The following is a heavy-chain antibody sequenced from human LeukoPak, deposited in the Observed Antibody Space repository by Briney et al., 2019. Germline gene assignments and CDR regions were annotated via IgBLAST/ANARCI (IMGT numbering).Heavy chain of an antibody. V-gene: IGHV3-66*01. CDR3: ARGRSGYHNT. D-gene: IGHD5-12*01. J-gene: IGHJ4*02. Sequence: WESLTLTCAASEFSVGSNYMTWVRQAPGKELEWVSLIYSGGSTYYTDSVKGRVTISRDNSKNTLYLQMNSLGAEDTDVYYCARGRSGYHNTGGQGTLVTVSS. CDR2: IYSGGST. CDR1: EFSVGSNY.